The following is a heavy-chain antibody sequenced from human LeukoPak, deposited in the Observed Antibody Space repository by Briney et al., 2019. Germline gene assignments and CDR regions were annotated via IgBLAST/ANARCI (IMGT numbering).Heavy chain of an antibody. D-gene: IGHD3-3*01. J-gene: IGHJ4*02. Sequence: SETLSLTCTVSGGSISSGAYHWNWIRQHPGKGLEWIGYILYSGSTYYNPSLTSRVTISVGTSKNQFSLNLSSVTAADTAVYYCARGLEDYDFCTGYKHLDYWGQGTLVTVSS. CDR3: ARGLEDYDFCTGYKHLDY. CDR1: GGSISSGAYH. V-gene: IGHV4-31*03. CDR2: ILYSGST.